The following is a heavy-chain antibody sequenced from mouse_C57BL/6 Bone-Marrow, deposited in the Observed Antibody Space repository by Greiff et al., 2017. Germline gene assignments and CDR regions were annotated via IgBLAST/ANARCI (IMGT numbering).Heavy chain of an antibody. CDR1: GFTFSSYT. J-gene: IGHJ4*01. CDR2: ISDGGSYI. V-gene: IGHV5-4*01. Sequence: EVQVVESGGGLVKPGGSLKLSCAASGFTFSSYTMPWVRQTPEKRLEWVATISDGGSYIYYPDNVKGRFTISRDNAKNNLYLQMSHLKSEDTAMFYCARGDDYDDGPYYAIDYWGQGTSVTVTS. CDR3: ARGDDYDDGPYYAIDY. D-gene: IGHD2-4*01.